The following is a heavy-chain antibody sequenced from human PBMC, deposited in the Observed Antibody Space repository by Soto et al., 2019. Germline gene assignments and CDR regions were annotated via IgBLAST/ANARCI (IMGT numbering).Heavy chain of an antibody. Sequence: SETLSLTCTVSGVSISSYYWSWIRQPPGKGLEWIGHIYYGGSTNYNPSLKSRVTISVDTSKNQFSLKLSSVTAADTAVYYCARRYGKNAFDIWGQGTMVT. CDR1: GVSISSYY. CDR3: ARRYGKNAFDI. CDR2: IYYGGST. J-gene: IGHJ3*02. D-gene: IGHD5-18*01. V-gene: IGHV4-59*01.